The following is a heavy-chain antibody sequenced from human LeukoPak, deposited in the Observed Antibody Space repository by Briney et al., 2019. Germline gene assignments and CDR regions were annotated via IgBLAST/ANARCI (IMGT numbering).Heavy chain of an antibody. CDR3: ARDNPQDCRSSSCYFDA. Sequence: SETLSLTCTVSGGSIRSSDYYWSWIRQPPGKGLECIGYIYYSGSTSYSPSLKSRVIISVDTSKNQFFLNLSSVTAADTAVYYCARDNPQDCRSSSCYFDAWGQGTLITVSS. V-gene: IGHV4-30-4*08. J-gene: IGHJ5*02. CDR2: IYYSGST. CDR1: GGSIRSSDYY. D-gene: IGHD2-2*01.